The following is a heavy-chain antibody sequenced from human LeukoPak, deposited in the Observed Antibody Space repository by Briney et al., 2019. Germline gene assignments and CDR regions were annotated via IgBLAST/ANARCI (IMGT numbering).Heavy chain of an antibody. V-gene: IGHV4-39*01. D-gene: IGHD3-22*01. Sequence: PSETLSLTCTVSGGSISSSSYYWGWIRQPPGKGLEWIGSISYSGSTYYNPSLKSRVTISVDTSKNQFSLKLSSVTAADTAVYYCARNYCDSSGYYPYFFDYWGQGTLVTVSS. J-gene: IGHJ4*02. CDR1: GGSISSSSYY. CDR3: ARNYCDSSGYYPYFFDY. CDR2: ISYSGST.